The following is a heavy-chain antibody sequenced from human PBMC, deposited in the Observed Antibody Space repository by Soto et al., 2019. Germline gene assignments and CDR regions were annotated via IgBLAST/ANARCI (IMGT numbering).Heavy chain of an antibody. J-gene: IGHJ4*02. CDR2: IWYDGSNQ. Sequence: QVQLVESGGGVVQPGRSLRLSCVASGIIFGSSGMHWVRQAPGKGLEWVAFIWYDGSNQYYSDSVKGRFTISRDNSMHTVSLQMDSLRVEDTGIYYCARDGAHQDIDYWGQGNLVPVSS. CDR3: ARDGAHQDIDY. CDR1: GIIFGSSG. V-gene: IGHV3-33*01. D-gene: IGHD2-2*01.